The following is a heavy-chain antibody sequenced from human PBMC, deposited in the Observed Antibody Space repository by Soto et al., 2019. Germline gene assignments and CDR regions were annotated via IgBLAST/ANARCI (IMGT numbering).Heavy chain of an antibody. CDR2: IKQDGSEK. V-gene: IGHV3-7*03. J-gene: IGHJ4*02. CDR1: GLTFSSYW. CDR3: ARAHVSGSLDY. Sequence: EVQLLESGGGLVQPGGSLRLSCAASGLTFSSYWMSWVRQAPGKGLEWVANIKQDGSEKYYVDSVKGRFTISRDNAKNSLYLQMNSLRAEDTAVYYCARAHVSGSLDYWGQGTLVTVSS. D-gene: IGHD1-26*01.